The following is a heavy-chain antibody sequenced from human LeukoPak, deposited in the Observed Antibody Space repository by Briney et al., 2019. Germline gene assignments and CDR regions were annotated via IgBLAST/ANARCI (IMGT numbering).Heavy chain of an antibody. CDR2: IYYSGST. CDR1: GGSISSGGYY. J-gene: IGHJ3*02. D-gene: IGHD2-21*01. V-gene: IGHV4-31*03. CDR3: ASAESLLAFDI. Sequence: SETLSLTCTVPGGSISSGGYYWSWIRQHPGKGLEWIGYIYYSGSTYYNPSLKSRVTISVDKSKNQFSLKLSSVTAADTAVYYCASAESLLAFDIWGQGTMVTVSS.